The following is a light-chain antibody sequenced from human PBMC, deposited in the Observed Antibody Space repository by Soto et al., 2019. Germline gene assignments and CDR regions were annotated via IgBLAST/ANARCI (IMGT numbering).Light chain of an antibody. J-gene: IGKJ2*01. CDR2: GAS. CDR1: QSVGSN. CDR3: QQYNNWPPLMYT. Sequence: EIVMTQSPATLSVSPGERATLSCRASQSVGSNLAWYQQKPGQAPRLLIYGASTRATGIPARFSGSGSGTEFTLTISSLQSEDFAVYYCQQYNNWPPLMYTFGQGTKLEIK. V-gene: IGKV3-15*01.